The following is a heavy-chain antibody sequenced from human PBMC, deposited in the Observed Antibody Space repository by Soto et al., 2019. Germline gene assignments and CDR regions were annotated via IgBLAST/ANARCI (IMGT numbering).Heavy chain of an antibody. V-gene: IGHV3-30*18. CDR3: VKEVPTNPLDS. CDR1: GFIFSSYY. D-gene: IGHD2-2*01. CDR2: ISHDGTNK. Sequence: GGSLRLSCAASGFIFSSYYMHWVRQAPGKGLEWVAMISHDGTNKTYADSLKGRLTISRDNSRSTLYLQMNSLRTGDTAIYYCVKEVPTNPLDSWGHGTLVTVSS. J-gene: IGHJ5*01.